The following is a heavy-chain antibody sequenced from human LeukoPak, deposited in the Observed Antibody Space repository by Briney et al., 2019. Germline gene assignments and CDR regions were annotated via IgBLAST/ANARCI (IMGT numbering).Heavy chain of an antibody. D-gene: IGHD3-10*01. J-gene: IGHJ3*01. CDR3: ARGIFGAFHF. CDR1: GYTFASYV. Sequence: ASVKVSCTTSGYTFASYVISWVRQAPRHGFEWLGWISTYNNKAKNTQKLQGRVTLTPHTSTRTHYLELKSLTSDDTAVYYCARGIFGAFHFWGQGTMVIVS. CDR2: ISTYNNKA. V-gene: IGHV1-18*01.